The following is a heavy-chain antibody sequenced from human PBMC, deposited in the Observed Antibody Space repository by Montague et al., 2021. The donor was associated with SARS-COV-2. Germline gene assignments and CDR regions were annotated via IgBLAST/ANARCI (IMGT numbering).Heavy chain of an antibody. D-gene: IGHD1-26*01. CDR3: ARDLWGAQSGMDV. V-gene: IGHV3-11*06. Sequence: SLSLSFSASGFTFSDSYMSWVRQAPGRGLEWIAYMSSSGHFASYADSVKGRFTISRDNAKNSLYLQMNSLRAEDTAMYYCARDLWGAQSGMDVWGQGTTVTVSS. CDR2: MSSSGHFA. J-gene: IGHJ6*02. CDR1: GFTFSDSY.